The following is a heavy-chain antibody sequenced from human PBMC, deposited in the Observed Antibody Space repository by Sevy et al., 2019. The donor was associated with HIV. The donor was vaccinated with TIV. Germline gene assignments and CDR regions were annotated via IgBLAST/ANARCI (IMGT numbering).Heavy chain of an antibody. D-gene: IGHD2-2*01. V-gene: IGHV3-7*03. Sequence: GGSLRLSCAASGFTFSNYWMTWDRQAPGKGLEWVANIKRDGSERYYVASVKGRFTISRDNAKNSLYLQMNSLRADDTAVYYCARDCSSTTCLWGLDVWGQGTTVTVSS. J-gene: IGHJ6*02. CDR1: GFTFSNYW. CDR2: IKRDGSER. CDR3: ARDCSSTTCLWGLDV.